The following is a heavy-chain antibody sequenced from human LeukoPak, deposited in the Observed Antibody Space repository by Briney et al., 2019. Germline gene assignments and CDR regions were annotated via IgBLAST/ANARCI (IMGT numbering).Heavy chain of an antibody. CDR2: SSYSGST. D-gene: IGHD6-19*01. J-gene: IGHJ5*02. Sequence: PSETLSLTCTVSGGSISSGDYYWRWIRQHPGKGLEWIGYSSYSGSTYYNPSLESRVTISVDTSKNQFSLKLRSVTAADTAVYYCAGDRRGAVADYNWFDPWGQGTLVTVSS. CDR3: AGDRRGAVADYNWFDP. CDR1: GGSISSGDYY. V-gene: IGHV4-31*03.